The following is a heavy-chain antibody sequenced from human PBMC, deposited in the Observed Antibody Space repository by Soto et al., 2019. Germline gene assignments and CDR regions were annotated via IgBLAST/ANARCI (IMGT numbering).Heavy chain of an antibody. CDR3: ARESEDLTSNFDY. CDR1: GFPFTRYS. CDR2: ISSTTNYI. Sequence: PGGSLRISXAASGFPFTRYSLNWVRQAPGKGLEWVSSISSTTNYIYYADSMKGRFTVSRDNAKNSVYLEMNSLSAEDTAVYYCARESEDLTSNFDYWGQGTLVTVSS. J-gene: IGHJ4*02. V-gene: IGHV3-21*01.